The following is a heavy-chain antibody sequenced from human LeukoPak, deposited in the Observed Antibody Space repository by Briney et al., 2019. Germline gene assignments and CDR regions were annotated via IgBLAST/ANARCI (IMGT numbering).Heavy chain of an antibody. D-gene: IGHD5-24*01. Sequence: GGSLRLSCAASGFTFSSYAMHWVRQAPGKGLEYVSAISSNGGSTYYANSVKGRFTISRDNSKNTLYLQMGSLRAEDMAVYYCAKTRDGYNQSPFDYWGQGTLVTVSS. CDR2: ISSNGGST. J-gene: IGHJ4*02. V-gene: IGHV3-64*01. CDR3: AKTRDGYNQSPFDY. CDR1: GFTFSSYA.